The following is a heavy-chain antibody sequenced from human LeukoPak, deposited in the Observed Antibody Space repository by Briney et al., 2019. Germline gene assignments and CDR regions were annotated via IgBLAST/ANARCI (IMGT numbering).Heavy chain of an antibody. CDR3: TRDLAYSSGWYVGI. V-gene: IGHV4-38-2*02. D-gene: IGHD6-19*01. Sequence: SETLSLTCGVSVYSISSGYFWGWIRQPPGKGLEWIGSIYHSGSTYYNPSLRSRVTISVDTSKTQISLKVRSVTAADTAVYYCTRDLAYSSGWYVGIGGQGTLVTVSA. J-gene: IGHJ4*02. CDR2: IYHSGST. CDR1: VYSISSGYF.